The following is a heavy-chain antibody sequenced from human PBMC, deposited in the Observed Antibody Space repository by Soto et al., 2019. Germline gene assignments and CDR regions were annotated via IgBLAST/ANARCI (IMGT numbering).Heavy chain of an antibody. Sequence: ASVKVSCKASGYTFTSYYMHWVRQAPGQGLEWMGRIYPSDGSTSYAQKFQGRVTMTGDTSTSTAYMELSSLSSEDTAVYYCARDHYYGSGSYNYFDYWGQGTLVTVSS. D-gene: IGHD3-10*01. CDR1: GYTFTSYY. CDR3: ARDHYYGSGSYNYFDY. CDR2: IYPSDGST. J-gene: IGHJ4*02. V-gene: IGHV1-46*01.